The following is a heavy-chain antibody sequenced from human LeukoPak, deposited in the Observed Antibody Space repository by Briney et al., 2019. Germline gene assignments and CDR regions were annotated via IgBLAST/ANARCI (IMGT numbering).Heavy chain of an antibody. V-gene: IGHV3-20*04. CDR2: INWNGGST. CDR3: ARGTDYYDSSGLYYFDY. CDR1: GFTFDDYG. D-gene: IGHD3-22*01. J-gene: IGHJ4*02. Sequence: GGSLRLSCAASGFTFDDYGMSWVRQAPGKGLEWVSGINWNGGSTGYADSVKGRFTISRDNAKNSLYLQMNSLRAEDTALYYCARGTDYYDSSGLYYFDYWAREPWSPSPQ.